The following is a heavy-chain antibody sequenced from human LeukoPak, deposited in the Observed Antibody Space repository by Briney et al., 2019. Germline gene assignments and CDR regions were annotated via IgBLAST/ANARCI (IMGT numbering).Heavy chain of an antibody. CDR1: GFTFSNYW. V-gene: IGHV3-74*01. D-gene: IGHD5-18*01. J-gene: IGHJ4*02. Sequence: GGSLRLSCAASGFTFSNYWMHWVRQAPAKGLVWVSRIKSDGTYTTYADSVKGRFTISRDNAKNTLYLQMNSLRAEDTAVYYCARDSSYGYDYWGQGTLVTVSS. CDR3: ARDSSYGYDY. CDR2: IKSDGTYT.